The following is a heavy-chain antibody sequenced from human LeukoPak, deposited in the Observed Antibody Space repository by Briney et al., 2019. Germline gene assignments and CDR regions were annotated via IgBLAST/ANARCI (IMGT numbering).Heavy chain of an antibody. J-gene: IGHJ5*02. V-gene: IGHV4-30-4*08. CDR3: ATGPVVPAAMWFDP. Sequence: PSETLSLTCTVSGGSISSGDYYWSWIRQPPGKGLEWIGYIYYSGSTYYNPSLKSRVTISVDTSKNQFSLKLSSVTAADTAVYYCATGPVVPAAMWFDPWGQGTLVTVSS. CDR1: GGSISSGDYY. CDR2: IYYSGST. D-gene: IGHD2-2*01.